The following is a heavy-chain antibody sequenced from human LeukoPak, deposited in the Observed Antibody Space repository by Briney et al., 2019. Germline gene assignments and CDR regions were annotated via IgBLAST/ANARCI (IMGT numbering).Heavy chain of an antibody. CDR1: RGSISSYY. CDR2: IYYSGST. J-gene: IGHJ4*02. V-gene: IGHV4-59*01. Sequence: KPSETLSLTCTVSRGSISSYYWSWIRQPPGKGLEWIGYIYYSGSTNYNPSLKSRVTISVDTSKNQFSLKLSSVTAADTAVYYCARTSYSSGWAAGYWGQGTLVTVSS. CDR3: ARTSYSSGWAAGY. D-gene: IGHD6-19*01.